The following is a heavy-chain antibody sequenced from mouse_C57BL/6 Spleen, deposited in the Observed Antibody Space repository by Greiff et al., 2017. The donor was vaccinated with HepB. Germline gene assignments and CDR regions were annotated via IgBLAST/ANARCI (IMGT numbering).Heavy chain of an antibody. J-gene: IGHJ2*01. CDR1: GYTFTSYW. D-gene: IGHD2-13*01. Sequence: VQLQQPGAELVKPGASVKMSCKASGYTFTSYWITWVKQRPGKGLEWIGRIYPGDGDTNDNGKFKGKATLTADKSSSTDYMQLSSLTSEDSAVYFCARPYGDAWGQGTTLTVSS. CDR2: IYPGDGDT. V-gene: IGHV1-82*01. CDR3: ARPYGDA.